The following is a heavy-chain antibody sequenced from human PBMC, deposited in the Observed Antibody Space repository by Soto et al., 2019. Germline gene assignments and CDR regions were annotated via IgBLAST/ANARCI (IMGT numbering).Heavy chain of an antibody. CDR3: ARDRIVGATKYYYYYYGMDV. Sequence: PGGSLRLSCAASGFTVSSNYMSWVRQAPGKGLEWVSVIYSGGSTYYADSVKGRFTISRHNSKNTLYLQMNSLRAEDTAVYYCARDRIVGATKYYYYYYGMDVWGQGTTVTVSS. CDR2: IYSGGST. CDR1: GFTVSSNY. D-gene: IGHD1-26*01. J-gene: IGHJ6*02. V-gene: IGHV3-53*04.